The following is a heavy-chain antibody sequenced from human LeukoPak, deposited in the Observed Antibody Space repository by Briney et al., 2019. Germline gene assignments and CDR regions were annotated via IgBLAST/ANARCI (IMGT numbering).Heavy chain of an antibody. CDR3: ARRGGSSRGSQGDDY. CDR1: GFTFSDYS. Sequence: TGGSLRLSCAASGFTFSDYSMNWIRQAPGKGLEWVSHISRSGDYTDYADSVKGRFTISRDNARNSLFLQMNSLRAEDTAVYYCARRGGSSRGSQGDDYWGQGTQVTVSS. J-gene: IGHJ4*02. D-gene: IGHD6-13*01. V-gene: IGHV3-11*03. CDR2: ISRSGDYT.